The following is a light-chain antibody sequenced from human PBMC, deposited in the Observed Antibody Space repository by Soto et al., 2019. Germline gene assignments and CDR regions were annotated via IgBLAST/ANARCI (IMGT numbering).Light chain of an antibody. CDR2: SNN. J-gene: IGLJ2*01. Sequence: QSVVTQPPSASGTPGQRVTVSCSGSSSNIGSNYVYWYQQLPGTAPKVLIYSNNQRPSGVPDRFSGSKSGTSASLAISGLRSEDEADYYCAAWDDSLSGVVFGGGTKVTVL. CDR1: SSNIGSNY. CDR3: AAWDDSLSGVV. V-gene: IGLV1-47*02.